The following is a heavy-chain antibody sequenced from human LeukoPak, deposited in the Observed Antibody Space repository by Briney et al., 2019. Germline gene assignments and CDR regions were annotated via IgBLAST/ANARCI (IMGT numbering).Heavy chain of an antibody. CDR1: GFTFSDYS. Sequence: GGSLRLSCAASGFTFSDYSMNWVRQAPGKGLEWVSSISSSSSYIYYADSVKGRFTISRDNAKNSLYLQMNSLRAEDPAVYYCARAHGAVLRYFDWSPRPSDYWGQGTLVTVSS. CDR3: ARAHGAVLRYFDWSPRPSDY. D-gene: IGHD3-9*01. CDR2: ISSSSSYI. V-gene: IGHV3-21*01. J-gene: IGHJ4*02.